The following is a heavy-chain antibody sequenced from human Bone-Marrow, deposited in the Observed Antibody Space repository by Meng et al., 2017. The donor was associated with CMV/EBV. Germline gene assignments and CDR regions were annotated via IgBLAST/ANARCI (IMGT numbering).Heavy chain of an antibody. J-gene: IGHJ4*02. CDR3: AAAYSSSWPPGD. CDR1: GLTFSTYA. Sequence: GESLKISCAVSGLTFSTYAINWVRQAPGKGLQCVSVISGSGSSTYYTDSVKGRFTVSRDNSKNTVYLQMNSLRAEDTAVYYCAAAYSSSWPPGDWGQGTVVTVSS. V-gene: IGHV3-23*01. CDR2: ISGSGSST. D-gene: IGHD6-13*01.